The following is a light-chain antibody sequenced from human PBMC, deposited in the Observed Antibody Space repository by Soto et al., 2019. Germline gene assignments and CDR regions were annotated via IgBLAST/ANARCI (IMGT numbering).Light chain of an antibody. Sequence: QSALTQPRSVSGSPGQSVTISCIGTNSDIGGYNYVSWYRQYPGKAPKVVIYDVNKRPSGVPDRFSGSKSANTASLTTSGLQAEDEADYYCCSYAGSYTFVFGTGTKVTVL. CDR1: NSDIGGYNY. V-gene: IGLV2-11*01. CDR2: DVN. CDR3: CSYAGSYTFV. J-gene: IGLJ1*01.